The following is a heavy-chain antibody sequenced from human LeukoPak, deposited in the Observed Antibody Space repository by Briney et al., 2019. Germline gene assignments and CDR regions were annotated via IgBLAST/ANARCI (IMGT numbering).Heavy chain of an antibody. CDR1: RFTFSSYA. D-gene: IGHD2-2*01. CDR2: ISYDGTIR. V-gene: IGHV3-30*18. J-gene: IGHJ5*02. Sequence: GGSLRLSCAASRFTFSSYAMSWVRQAPGKGLEWVAVISYDGTIRNYADSVKGRFTISRDNSKNTLYLQMNSLTAEDTALYYCAKGGCSSTTCYLANPWGQGTLVTVSS. CDR3: AKGGCSSTTCYLANP.